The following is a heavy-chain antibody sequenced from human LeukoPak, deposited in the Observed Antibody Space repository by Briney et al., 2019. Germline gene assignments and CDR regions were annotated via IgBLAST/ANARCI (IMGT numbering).Heavy chain of an antibody. CDR1: GFTVSSNY. Sequence: GGSLRLSCAASGFTVSSNYMSWVRQAPGKGLEWVSVIYSGGSTYYADSVKGRFTISRDNSKNTLYLQMNSLRAEDTAVYFCARGTDFDDDNTFLPVSDYWGQGTPVTVSS. D-gene: IGHD1-1*01. CDR3: ARGTDFDDDNTFLPVSDY. J-gene: IGHJ4*02. CDR2: IYSGGST. V-gene: IGHV3-53*01.